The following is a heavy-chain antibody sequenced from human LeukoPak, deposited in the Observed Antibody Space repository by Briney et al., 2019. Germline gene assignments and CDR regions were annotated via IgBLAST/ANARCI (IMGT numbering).Heavy chain of an antibody. D-gene: IGHD6-19*01. CDR3: ARGDSSGWPPAPSDAFDI. Sequence: ASVKVSCKASGYTFTSYSISWVRQAPGQGLEWMGWISAYNGNTNYAQKLQGRVTMTTDTSTSTAYMELRSLRSDDTAVYYCARGDSSGWPPAPSDAFDIWGQGTMVTVSS. V-gene: IGHV1-18*01. J-gene: IGHJ3*02. CDR1: GYTFTSYS. CDR2: ISAYNGNT.